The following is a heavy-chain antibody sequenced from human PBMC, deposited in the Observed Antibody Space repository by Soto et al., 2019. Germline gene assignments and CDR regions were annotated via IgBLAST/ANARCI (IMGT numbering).Heavy chain of an antibody. Sequence: LRLSCVASGFTFENYAMSWVRQAPGKGLEWVAAISGSGGTTYYSDSVKGRFTISRDNSKNTVYLQMNDLRVEDAAEYFCAKDSWAIFGVPAGEYYAMGVWGQGTTVTVSS. D-gene: IGHD3-3*01. J-gene: IGHJ6*02. CDR1: GFTFENYA. CDR2: ISGSGGTT. V-gene: IGHV3-23*01. CDR3: AKDSWAIFGVPAGEYYAMGV.